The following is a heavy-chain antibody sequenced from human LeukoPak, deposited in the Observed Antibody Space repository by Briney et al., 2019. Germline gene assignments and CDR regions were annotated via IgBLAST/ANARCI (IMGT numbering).Heavy chain of an antibody. D-gene: IGHD3-22*01. CDR1: GFTFSSYE. CDR2: ISSSGSTI. J-gene: IGHJ6*03. V-gene: IGHV3-48*03. Sequence: GGSLRLSCAASGFTFSSYEMNWVRQAPGKGLEWVSYISSSGSTIYYADSVKGRFTISRDNAKNSLYLQMNSLRAEDTAVYYCARVGYYDSSGYYAYYYYYYYMDVWGKGTTVTISS. CDR3: ARVGYYDSSGYYAYYYYYYYMDV.